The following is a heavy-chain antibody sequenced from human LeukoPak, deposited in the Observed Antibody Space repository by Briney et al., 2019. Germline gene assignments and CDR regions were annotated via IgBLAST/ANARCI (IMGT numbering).Heavy chain of an antibody. CDR2: INHSGST. V-gene: IGHV4-34*01. Sequence: SETLSLTCAVYGGSFSGYYWSWIRQPPGKGLEWIGEINHSGSTNYNPSLKSRVTISVDTSKNQFSLMLNSVTAADTAVYYCARDSVELGPDWFDPWGQGTLVTVSS. D-gene: IGHD1-7*01. J-gene: IGHJ5*02. CDR1: GGSFSGYY. CDR3: ARDSVELGPDWFDP.